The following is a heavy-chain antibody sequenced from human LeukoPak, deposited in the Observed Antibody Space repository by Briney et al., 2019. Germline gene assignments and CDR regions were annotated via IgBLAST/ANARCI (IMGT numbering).Heavy chain of an antibody. CDR1: GCTYSSVA. D-gene: IGHD3-9*01. V-gene: IGHV3-23*01. CDR3: ATSDILTGYYSRLFDY. CDR2: FGGICCST. Sequence: GPTLGLPCGACGCTYSSVARRRVRQAPGKGLEWVCAFGGICCSTYYADSVKGRFTISRDNSKNTLYLQMTSLRAEDTAVYSCATSDILTGYYSRLFDYWGQGTLVTVSS. J-gene: IGHJ4*02.